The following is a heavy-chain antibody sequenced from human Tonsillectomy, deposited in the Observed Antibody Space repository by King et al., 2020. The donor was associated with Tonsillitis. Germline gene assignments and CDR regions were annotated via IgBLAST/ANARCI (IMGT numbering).Heavy chain of an antibody. Sequence: VQLQESGPGLVKPSETLSLTCTVSGGSISSYYWSWIRQPPGKGLEWIGYIYYSGSTNYNPSLKSRVTISVDTSKNQFSLKLSSVTAADTAVYYCARDNGRADGGDAFDIWGQGTMVTVSS. D-gene: IGHD4-23*01. CDR1: GGSISSYY. V-gene: IGHV4-59*01. CDR3: ARDNGRADGGDAFDI. J-gene: IGHJ3*02. CDR2: IYYSGST.